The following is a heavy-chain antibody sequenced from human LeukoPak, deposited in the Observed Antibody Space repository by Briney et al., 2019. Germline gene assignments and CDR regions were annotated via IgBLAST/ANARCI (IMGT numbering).Heavy chain of an antibody. D-gene: IGHD6-13*01. J-gene: IGHJ5*02. Sequence: ASVKVSCKVSGYTLTELSMHWVRQAPGKGLEWMGGFDPEDGETIYAQKFQGRVTMTEDTSTDTVYMELSSLRSEDTAVYYCATAILKISSWYRLALQNWFDPWGQGTLVTVSS. CDR2: FDPEDGET. V-gene: IGHV1-24*01. CDR3: ATAILKISSWYRLALQNWFDP. CDR1: GYTLTELS.